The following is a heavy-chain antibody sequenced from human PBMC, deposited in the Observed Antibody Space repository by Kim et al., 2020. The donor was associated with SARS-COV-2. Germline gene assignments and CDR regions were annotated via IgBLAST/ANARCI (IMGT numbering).Heavy chain of an antibody. J-gene: IGHJ4*02. CDR1: GFTFTKAW. D-gene: IGHD3-3*01. V-gene: IGHV3-15*01. CDR3: TTGDRRGFQSFGAVTFSEYDF. Sequence: GGSLRLSCAASGFTFTKAWMDWVRQAPGKGLEWVGRIQSKGDGGRIDYATSVKDRFIISRDDSVNMWYLQMNGLKIEDTGVYYCTTGDRRGFQSFGAVTFSEYDFWGQGTLVTVSA. CDR2: IQSKGDGGRI.